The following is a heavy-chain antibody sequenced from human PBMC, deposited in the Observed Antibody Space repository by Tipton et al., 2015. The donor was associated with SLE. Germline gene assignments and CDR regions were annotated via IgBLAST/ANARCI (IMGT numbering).Heavy chain of an antibody. Sequence: PGLVKPSETLSLTCTVSGGSISSHYWSWIRQPPGKGLECIGESNDSGKTNYNPALKSRATISVDTSRNQFSLRLTSVTAADTAVYYCARHRITIFGTPQGPDYWGQGTLVTVSS. CDR1: GGSISSHY. D-gene: IGHD3-3*01. CDR3: ARHRITIFGTPQGPDY. CDR2: SNDSGKT. J-gene: IGHJ4*02. V-gene: IGHV4-59*08.